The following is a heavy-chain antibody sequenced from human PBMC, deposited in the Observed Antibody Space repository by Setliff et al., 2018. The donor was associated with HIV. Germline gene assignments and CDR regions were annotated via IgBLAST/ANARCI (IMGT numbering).Heavy chain of an antibody. CDR3: ARDRFSRRYSSDKNYVPYYFDN. J-gene: IGHJ4*02. Sequence: AASGFTFTDSYMNWIRQAPGKGLEWVSYISSSSSYTNYADSVKGRFIISRDNAKSLVYLKMNSLSAEDTAVYYCARDRFSRRYSSDKNYVPYYFDNWGQGTLVTVSS. CDR1: GFTFTDSY. D-gene: IGHD6-19*01. CDR2: ISSSSSYT. V-gene: IGHV3-11*05.